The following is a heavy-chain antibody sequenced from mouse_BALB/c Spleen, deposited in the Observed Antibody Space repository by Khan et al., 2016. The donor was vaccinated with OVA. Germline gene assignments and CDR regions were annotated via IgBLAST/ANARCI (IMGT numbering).Heavy chain of an antibody. CDR1: GYTFTTYW. J-gene: IGHJ2*01. Sequence: QVQLQQSGAELAKPGASVKMSCKASGYTFTTYWMHWVKQRPGQGLEWIGYINPTSGYTDYNDKFKDRATLSADKSSSTAYMQLNSLTSEDSAVYCCTRDRIDYWGQGTTLTVSS. V-gene: IGHV1-7*01. CDR2: INPTSGYT. CDR3: TRDRIDY.